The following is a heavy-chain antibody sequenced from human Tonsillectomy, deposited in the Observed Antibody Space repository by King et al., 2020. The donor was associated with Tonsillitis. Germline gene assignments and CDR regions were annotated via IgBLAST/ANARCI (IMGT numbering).Heavy chain of an antibody. CDR3: ATSRYVETKDYYYYMDV. Sequence: VQLVESGAEVKKPGESLKISCKGSGYSFTSYWIGWVRQMPGKGLEWMGIIYPGDSDTRYSPSFQGQVTISADKSISTAYRQWSSLTASDTAMYYCATSRYVETKDYYYYMDVWGKGTTVTVSS. V-gene: IGHV5-51*01. CDR2: IYPGDSDT. D-gene: IGHD5-18*01. CDR1: GYSFTSYW. J-gene: IGHJ6*03.